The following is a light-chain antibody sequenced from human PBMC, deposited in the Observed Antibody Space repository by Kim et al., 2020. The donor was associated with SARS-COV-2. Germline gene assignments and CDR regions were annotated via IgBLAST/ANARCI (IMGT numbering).Light chain of an antibody. Sequence: ESVGDKVIITCRASQGIRNCLAWFQQKPGKPPKSLMYDTSTLQSGVPSRFSGSGYGTYFTLTIDSLQPEDFATYYCQQYDSYPPAFGQGTKVDIK. CDR1: QGIRNC. CDR2: DTS. CDR3: QQYDSYPPA. V-gene: IGKV1-16*01. J-gene: IGKJ1*01.